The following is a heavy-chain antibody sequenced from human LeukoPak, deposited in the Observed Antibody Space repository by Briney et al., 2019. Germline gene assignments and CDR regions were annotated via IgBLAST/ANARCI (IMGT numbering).Heavy chain of an antibody. J-gene: IGHJ4*02. Sequence: GSLRLSCAASGFTFSSFAMTWVRPAPGKGLEWVSGFDGNGPNTYYADSVKGRWTISRDNSRNTLYLEMNSLRPEDTAIYYCAKPRTTGLGWAQFDYWGQGSLVTVSS. CDR1: GFTFSSFA. CDR2: FDGNGPNT. CDR3: AKPRTTGLGWAQFDY. D-gene: IGHD2-8*02. V-gene: IGHV3-23*01.